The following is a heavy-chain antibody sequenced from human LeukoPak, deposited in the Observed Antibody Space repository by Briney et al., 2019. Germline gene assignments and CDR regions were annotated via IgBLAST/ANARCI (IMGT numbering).Heavy chain of an antibody. Sequence: GGSLRLSCAASGFTLSSYEMNWVRQAPGKGLEWVSYISSSGSTIYYADSVKGRFTISRDNAKNSLYLQMNSLRAEDTAVYYCARDHFYDSSGYYFRNFDYWGQGTLVTVSS. CDR1: GFTLSSYE. D-gene: IGHD3-22*01. CDR2: ISSSGSTI. V-gene: IGHV3-48*03. CDR3: ARDHFYDSSGYYFRNFDY. J-gene: IGHJ4*02.